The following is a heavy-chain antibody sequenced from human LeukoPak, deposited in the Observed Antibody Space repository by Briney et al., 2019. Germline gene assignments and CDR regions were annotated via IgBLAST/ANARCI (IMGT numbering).Heavy chain of an antibody. CDR1: GFTFSSYG. CDR2: IWYDGSNK. J-gene: IGHJ4*02. D-gene: IGHD4-23*01. Sequence: PRGSLRLSCAASGFTFSSYGMHWVRQAPGKGLEWVAVIWYDGSNKHYADSVKGRFTISRDNSKNTLYLQMNSLRAEDTAVYYCARDRGRGNGFDYWGQGTLVTVSS. V-gene: IGHV3-33*01. CDR3: ARDRGRGNGFDY.